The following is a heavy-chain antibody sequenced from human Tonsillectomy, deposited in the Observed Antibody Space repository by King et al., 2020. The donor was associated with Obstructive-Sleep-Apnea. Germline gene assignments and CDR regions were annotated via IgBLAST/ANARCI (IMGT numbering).Heavy chain of an antibody. CDR1: GFTFDDYA. V-gene: IGHV3-43D*03. D-gene: IGHD3-10*01. J-gene: IGHJ5*02. Sequence: VQLVESGGVVVQPGGSLRISCAASGFTFDDYAMHWVRQAPGKGLEWVSLITWDGGTTYYADSVRGRFTVSRDNSKNSLFLQMNSLRPEDTALYYCAKAKRYYGSGTYFYLFDPWGQGTLVTVSS. CDR3: AKAKRYYGSGTYFYLFDP. CDR2: ITWDGGTT.